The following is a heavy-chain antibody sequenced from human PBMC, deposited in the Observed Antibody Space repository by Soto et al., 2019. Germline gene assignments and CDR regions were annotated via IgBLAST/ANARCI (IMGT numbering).Heavy chain of an antibody. D-gene: IGHD3-10*01. CDR3: ARGELWFAEFDY. J-gene: IGHJ4*02. CDR2: IYDSGST. V-gene: IGHV4-59*02. CDR1: GGPVSSFY. Sequence: PSETLSLTCTVSGGPVSSFYWSWIRQPPGKGLEWVGYIYDSGSTVYNPSLKTRATISVDTSKNQFSLKLTSVTAADTAVYYCARGELWFAEFDYWGQGTLVNVSS.